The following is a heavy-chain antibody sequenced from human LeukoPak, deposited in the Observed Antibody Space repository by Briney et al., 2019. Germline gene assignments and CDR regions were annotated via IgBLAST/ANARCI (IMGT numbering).Heavy chain of an antibody. V-gene: IGHV4-59*12. CDR2: IYYSGST. CDR1: GGSFSGYY. D-gene: IGHD2-21*02. Sequence: ETLSLTCAVYGGSFSGYYWSWIRQPPGKGLEWIGYIYYSGSTNYNPSLKSRVTISVDTSKNQFSLKLSSVTAADTAVYYCARRSAVTAIHRTWGQGTLVTVSS. CDR3: ARRSAVTAIHRT. J-gene: IGHJ5*02.